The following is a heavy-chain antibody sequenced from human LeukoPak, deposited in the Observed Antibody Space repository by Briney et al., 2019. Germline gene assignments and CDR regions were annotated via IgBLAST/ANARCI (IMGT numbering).Heavy chain of an antibody. CDR3: ARDQGYSSPSGDLAY. V-gene: IGHV4-39*07. Sequence: PSETLSLTCTVSGGSISSTNYYWGWIRQPPGKGLEWIGSIYYSGSTYYNPSLKSRVTISVDTSKNHFSLKLSSVTAADTAVYYCARDQGYSSPSGDLAYWGQGTLVTVSS. CDR2: IYYSGST. CDR1: GGSISSTNYY. D-gene: IGHD6-13*01. J-gene: IGHJ4*02.